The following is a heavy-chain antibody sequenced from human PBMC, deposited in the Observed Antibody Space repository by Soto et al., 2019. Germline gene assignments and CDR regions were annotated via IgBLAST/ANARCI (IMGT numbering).Heavy chain of an antibody. Sequence: GGSLRLSCAASAFSFSTSWMPWARQAPGEGLVWVSRINPDGRTIHYADSVKGRFTISSDNAKNPLDLQMNMLRGEDTAVYYCATAGNYRFDNGRRGTLDTVSS. V-gene: IGHV3-74*01. CDR1: AFSFSTSW. J-gene: IGHJ4*02. D-gene: IGHD1-1*01. CDR3: ATAGNYRFDN. CDR2: INPDGRTI.